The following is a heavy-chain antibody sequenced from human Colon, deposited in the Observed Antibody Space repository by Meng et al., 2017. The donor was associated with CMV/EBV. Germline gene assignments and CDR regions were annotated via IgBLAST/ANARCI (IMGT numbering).Heavy chain of an antibody. D-gene: IGHD5/OR15-5a*01. CDR2: IYYSGST. CDR1: GGSISSSSYY. CDR3: ARMPGASVGFDY. J-gene: IGHJ4*02. Sequence: SETLSLTCTVSGGSISSSSYYWGWIRQPPGKGLEWIGSIYYSGSTYYNPSLKSRVTISVDTSKNQFSLKLSSVTAADTAVYYCARMPGASVGFDYWGQGALVTVSS. V-gene: IGHV4-39*07.